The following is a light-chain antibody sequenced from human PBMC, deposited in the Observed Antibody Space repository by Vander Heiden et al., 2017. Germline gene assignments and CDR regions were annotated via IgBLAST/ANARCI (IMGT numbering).Light chain of an antibody. Sequence: QSALTQPASVSGSPGQSITISCTGTSSDVGGYNSVSWSQQHPGKAPKLMIYDISNRPSGVSNRFSGSKSGNTASLTISGLQAEDEADYFCSSFSISSPYVFGTGTKVTVL. CDR2: DIS. CDR1: SSDVGGYNS. CDR3: SSFSISSPYV. V-gene: IGLV2-14*01. J-gene: IGLJ1*01.